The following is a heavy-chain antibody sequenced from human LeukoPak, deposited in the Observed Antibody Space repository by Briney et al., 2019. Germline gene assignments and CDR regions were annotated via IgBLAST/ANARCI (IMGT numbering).Heavy chain of an antibody. V-gene: IGHV3-30*04. D-gene: IGHD6-19*01. CDR1: GFTFSSYA. J-gene: IGHJ4*02. CDR2: ISYDGGNK. Sequence: GGSLRLSCAASGFTFSSYAMHWVRQAPGKGLEWVAVISYDGGNKYYADSVKGRFTISRDNSKNTLYLQMNSLRAEDTAVYYCARDLYSSGFFDYWGQGTLVTVSS. CDR3: ARDLYSSGFFDY.